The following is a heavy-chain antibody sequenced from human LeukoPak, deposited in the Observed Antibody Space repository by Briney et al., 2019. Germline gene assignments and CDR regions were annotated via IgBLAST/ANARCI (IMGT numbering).Heavy chain of an antibody. D-gene: IGHD5-18*01. V-gene: IGHV3-9*01. J-gene: IGHJ4*02. CDR2: ISWNSGSI. CDR3: AKDQSNIQLWLLFDY. Sequence: GGSLRLSCAASGFTFDDYAMHWVRQAPGKGLEWVSGISWNSGSIGYADSMKGRFTISRDNAKNSLYLQMNSLRAEDTAVYYCAKDQSNIQLWLLFDYWGQGTLVTVSS. CDR1: GFTFDDYA.